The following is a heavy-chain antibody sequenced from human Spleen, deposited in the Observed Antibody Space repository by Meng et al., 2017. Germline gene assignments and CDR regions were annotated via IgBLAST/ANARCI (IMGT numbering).Heavy chain of an antibody. CDR1: DYTFTGYG. D-gene: IGHD6-19*01. J-gene: IGHJ4*02. CDR3: VKHSSDWSLDS. CDR2: LGAHPGDT. V-gene: IGHV1-18*01. Sequence: QVQPVQSGPEVKKPGASVKVSCKASDYTFTGYGVSWVRQAPGQGLEWMAWLGAHPGDTSFAPKFLGRVTVTADTATATAYMELRSLRSDDTALYYCVKHSSDWSLDSWGQGTLVTVSS.